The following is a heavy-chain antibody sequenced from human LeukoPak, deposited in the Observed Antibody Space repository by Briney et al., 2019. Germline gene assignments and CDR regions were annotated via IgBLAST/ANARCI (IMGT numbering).Heavy chain of an antibody. D-gene: IGHD7-27*01. CDR3: ARQAPGGFDP. J-gene: IGHJ5*02. CDR2: IYTSGST. Sequence: SETLSLTCTVSGYSISNGYYWGWIRQPPGKGLEWIGRIYTSGSTNYNPSLKSRVTMSVDTSKNQFSLKLSSVTAADTAVYYCARQAPGGFDPWGQGTLVTVSS. V-gene: IGHV4-38-2*02. CDR1: GYSISNGYY.